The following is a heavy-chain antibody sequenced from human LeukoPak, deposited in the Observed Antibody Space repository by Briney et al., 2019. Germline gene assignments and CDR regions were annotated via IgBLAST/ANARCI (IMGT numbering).Heavy chain of an antibody. Sequence: GRSLRLSCAASGFTFSSYAMHWVRQAPVKGLEWVSAIRGSGGSTYYADSVKGRFTISRDNSKNTLYLQMNSLRAEDTAVYYCAKDWDDYGDYLPLEYWGQGTLVTVSS. CDR2: IRGSGGST. CDR1: GFTFSSYA. D-gene: IGHD4-17*01. J-gene: IGHJ4*02. CDR3: AKDWDDYGDYLPLEY. V-gene: IGHV3-23*01.